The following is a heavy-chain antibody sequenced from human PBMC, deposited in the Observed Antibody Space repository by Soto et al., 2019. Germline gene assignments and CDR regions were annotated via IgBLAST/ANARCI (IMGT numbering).Heavy chain of an antibody. CDR3: AKEQSIAVAGGLDY. CDR1: GFTFSSYG. Sequence: QVQLVESGGGVVQPGRSPRLSCAASGFTFSSYGMHWVRQAPGKGLEWVAVISYDGSNKYYADSVKGRFTISRDNSKNTLYLQMNSLRAEDTAVYYCAKEQSIAVAGGLDYWGQGTLVTVSS. J-gene: IGHJ4*02. V-gene: IGHV3-30*18. D-gene: IGHD6-19*01. CDR2: ISYDGSNK.